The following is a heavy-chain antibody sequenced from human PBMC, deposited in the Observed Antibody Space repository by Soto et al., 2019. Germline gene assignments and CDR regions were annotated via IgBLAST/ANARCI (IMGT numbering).Heavy chain of an antibody. J-gene: IGHJ4*02. CDR1: GGSIRSDNYY. D-gene: IGHD3-3*01. Sequence: SGTLSLTCTVSGGSIRSDNYYWVCTPQSPGNRLEWIGSVFYSGGTIYNPSLRSRVTIAVDTSKNQFSLKLTSVTAADTAVYYCARVVFGVVLVHFDIWGQGTRVT. V-gene: IGHV4-39*01. CDR3: ARVVFGVVLVHFDI. CDR2: VFYSGGT.